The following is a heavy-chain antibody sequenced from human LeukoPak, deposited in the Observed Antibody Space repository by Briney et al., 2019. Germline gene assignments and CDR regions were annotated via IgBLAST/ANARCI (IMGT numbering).Heavy chain of an antibody. Sequence: SVKVSCRASGGTFSRFSISWVRQAPGQGLEWMGRIVPILSIADSAQKFQGRVTVTADKSTSTAYMELSSLRSEDTAVYYCARELGSSSVFDYWGQGTLVTVSS. CDR1: GGTFSRFS. CDR3: ARELGSSSVFDY. D-gene: IGHD6-6*01. V-gene: IGHV1-69*04. J-gene: IGHJ4*02. CDR2: IVPILSIA.